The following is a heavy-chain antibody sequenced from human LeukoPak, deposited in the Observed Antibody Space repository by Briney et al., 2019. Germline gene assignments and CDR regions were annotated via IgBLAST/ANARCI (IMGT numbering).Heavy chain of an antibody. CDR1: GGSISSYY. CDR2: IHYSGST. Sequence: SETLSLTCTVSGGSISSYYWSWIRQPPGKGLEWIGYIHYSGSTNYNPSLKSRVTISADTSKNQFSLKLSSVTAADTAVYYCAGGGWLQSDYWGQGTLVTVSS. J-gene: IGHJ4*02. V-gene: IGHV4-59*01. CDR3: AGGGWLQSDY. D-gene: IGHD5-24*01.